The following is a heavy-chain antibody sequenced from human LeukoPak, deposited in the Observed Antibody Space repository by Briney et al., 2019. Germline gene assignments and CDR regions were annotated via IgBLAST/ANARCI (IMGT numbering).Heavy chain of an antibody. CDR1: GFTFSSYS. J-gene: IGHJ5*02. Sequence: GGSLRLSCAASGFTFSSYSMNWVRQAPGKGLEWVSSISSSSSYIYYADSVKGRFTISRDNAKNSLYLQMNSPRAEDTAVYYCARGLPAHNWFDPWGHGTLVTVSS. CDR3: ARGLPAHNWFDP. CDR2: ISSSSSYI. V-gene: IGHV3-21*01. D-gene: IGHD2-2*01.